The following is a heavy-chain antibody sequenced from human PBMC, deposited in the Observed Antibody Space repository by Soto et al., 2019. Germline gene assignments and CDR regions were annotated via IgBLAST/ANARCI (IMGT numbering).Heavy chain of an antibody. CDR2: IIPILGIA. CDR3: ARQLRGLRFLEWLYLGAFDI. V-gene: IGHV1-69*02. CDR1: GGTFSSYT. D-gene: IGHD3-3*01. J-gene: IGHJ3*02. Sequence: GASVKVSCKASGGTFSSYTISWVRQAPGQGLEWMGRIIPILGIANYAQKFQGRVTITADKSTSTAYMELSSLRSEDTAVYYCARQLRGLRFLEWLYLGAFDIWGQGTMVTVSS.